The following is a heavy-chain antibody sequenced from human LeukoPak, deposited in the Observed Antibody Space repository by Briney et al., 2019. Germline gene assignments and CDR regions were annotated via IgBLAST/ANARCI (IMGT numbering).Heavy chain of an antibody. CDR1: VFTFISYA. J-gene: IGHJ4*02. CDR3: AKDFDY. V-gene: IGHV3-23*01. Sequence: GGSLRLSLAASVFTFISYALSWVRQAPGKGLEWVSAITGSGGSTYYAASVKGRFTISGDNSKNTLYLQMNSLRAEDTAVSYCAKDFDYWGQGTLVTASS. CDR2: ITGSGGST.